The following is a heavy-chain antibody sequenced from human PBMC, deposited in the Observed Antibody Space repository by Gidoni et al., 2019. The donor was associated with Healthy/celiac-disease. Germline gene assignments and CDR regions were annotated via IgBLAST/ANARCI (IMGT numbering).Heavy chain of an antibody. J-gene: IGHJ4*02. CDR3: AKALYYDSSGYYYWYPAPIDY. CDR2: ISGSGGST. CDR1: GFTFSSYA. V-gene: IGHV3-23*01. D-gene: IGHD3-22*01. Sequence: EVQLLESGGGLVQPGGSLSLSCAASGFTFSSYAMSWVRQDPGKGLEWVAAISGSGGSTYYADSVKGRFTISRDNSKNTLYLQMNSLRAEDTAVYYCAKALYYDSSGYYYWYPAPIDYWGQGTLVTVSS.